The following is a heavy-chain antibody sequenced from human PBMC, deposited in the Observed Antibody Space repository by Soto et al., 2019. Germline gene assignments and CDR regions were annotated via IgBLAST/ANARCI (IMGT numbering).Heavy chain of an antibody. CDR2: ISYGGSNK. J-gene: IGHJ4*02. CDR3: AKDPTGYCSGGSCYGAYYFDY. CDR1: GFTFSSYG. D-gene: IGHD2-15*01. V-gene: IGHV3-30*18. Sequence: QVQLVESGGGVVQPGRSLRLSCAASGFTFSSYGMHWVRQAPGKGLEWVAVISYGGSNKYYADSVKGRFTISRDNSKNTLYLQMNSLRAEDTAVYYCAKDPTGYCSGGSCYGAYYFDYWGQGTLVTVSS.